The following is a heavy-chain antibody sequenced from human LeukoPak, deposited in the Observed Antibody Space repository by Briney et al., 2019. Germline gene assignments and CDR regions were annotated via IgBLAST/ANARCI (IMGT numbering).Heavy chain of an antibody. D-gene: IGHD2-2*01. Sequence: PGGSLRLSCAASGFTFSSYGMHWVRQAPGKGLEWVAFIRYDGSNKYYADSVKGRFTISRDNSKNTLYLQMNSLRAEDTAVYYCAEVSVVPAAPGVDIWGQGTMVPVSS. J-gene: IGHJ3*02. CDR3: AEVSVVPAAPGVDI. CDR1: GFTFSSYG. CDR2: IRYDGSNK. V-gene: IGHV3-30*02.